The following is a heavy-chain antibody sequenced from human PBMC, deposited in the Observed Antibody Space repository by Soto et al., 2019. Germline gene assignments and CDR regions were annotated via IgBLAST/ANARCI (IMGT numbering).Heavy chain of an antibody. CDR1: GYTFSTYG. D-gene: IGHD1-1*01. CDR3: VRGGILEANRPYYYYGLDV. Sequence: GASVKVSCKVFGYTFSTYGLSWVRQAPGQGLEWMGWVSPYNGNTYYAPGLQGRVTMTTDTSTNTAYMSLRSLRSDDTAIYYCVRGGILEANRPYYYYGLDVWGQGTQVTVSS. CDR2: VSPYNGNT. J-gene: IGHJ6*02. V-gene: IGHV1-18*01.